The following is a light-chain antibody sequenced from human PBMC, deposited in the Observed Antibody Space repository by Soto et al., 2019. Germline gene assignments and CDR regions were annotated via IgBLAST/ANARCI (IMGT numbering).Light chain of an antibody. Sequence: EIVMTQSPGTLSVSPGAGATLSCTATQSVSGNLAWYQQKPGQAPRLLIYGTSIRATGVPARFSGGGSGTEFTLTISGLQSEDFAVYYCQQYNNWPLITFGQGTRLEI. CDR1: QSVSGN. CDR2: GTS. J-gene: IGKJ5*01. CDR3: QQYNNWPLIT. V-gene: IGKV3-15*01.